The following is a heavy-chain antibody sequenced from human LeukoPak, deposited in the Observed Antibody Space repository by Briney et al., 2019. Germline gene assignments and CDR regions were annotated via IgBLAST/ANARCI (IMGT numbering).Heavy chain of an antibody. Sequence: ASVKVSCKVSGYTLTELSMHWVRQAPGKGLEGMGGFDPEDGETIYAQKFQGRVTMTEDTSTDTAYMELSSLRSEDTAVYYCATRDYGDYSQSTYYYYYGMDVWGQGTTVTVSS. CDR1: GYTLTELS. CDR3: ATRDYGDYSQSTYYYYYGMDV. CDR2: FDPEDGET. J-gene: IGHJ6*02. D-gene: IGHD4-17*01. V-gene: IGHV1-24*01.